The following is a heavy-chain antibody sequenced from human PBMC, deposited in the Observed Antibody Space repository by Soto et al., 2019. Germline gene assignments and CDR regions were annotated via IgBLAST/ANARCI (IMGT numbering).Heavy chain of an antibody. Sequence: QVQLVQSGAEVKKPGSSVKVSCKASGGTFSSYAISWVRQAPGQGLEWMGGIIPIFGTANYAQKFQGRVTITADEATSTAYMELSSLRSEDTAVYYCARIGGSVAEYYYYYGMDVWGQGTTVTVSS. D-gene: IGHD3-10*01. CDR1: GGTFSSYA. CDR3: ARIGGSVAEYYYYYGMDV. V-gene: IGHV1-69*01. J-gene: IGHJ6*02. CDR2: IIPIFGTA.